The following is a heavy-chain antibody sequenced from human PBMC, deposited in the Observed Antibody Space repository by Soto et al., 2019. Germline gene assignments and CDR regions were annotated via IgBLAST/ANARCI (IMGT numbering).Heavy chain of an antibody. CDR1: GFSFNSYA. D-gene: IGHD2-15*01. CDR2: ISGSGGVT. J-gene: IGHJ4*02. Sequence: EMQLLESGGGLAQPGGSLRLSCAASGFSFNSYAMSWVRQAPGKGLEWVSAISGSGGVTYYADSVKGRFTISRDNSQSTLYLQMNSLRAEDTAVYYCAKRAYCSGGSCYRNFDYWGQGTLVTVSS. V-gene: IGHV3-23*01. CDR3: AKRAYCSGGSCYRNFDY.